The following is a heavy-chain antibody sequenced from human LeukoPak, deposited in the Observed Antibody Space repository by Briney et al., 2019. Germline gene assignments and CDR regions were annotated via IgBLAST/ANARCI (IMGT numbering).Heavy chain of an antibody. CDR3: ANPPPSKRCSGGSCYSDMDV. CDR1: GFTFSSYG. J-gene: IGHJ6*02. Sequence: GGSLRLSCAASGFTFSSYGMHWVRQAPGKGLEWVAVISYDGSNKYYADSVKGRFTISRDNSKNTLYLQMNSLRAEDTAVYYCANPPPSKRCSGGSCYSDMDVWGQGTTVTVSS. CDR2: ISYDGSNK. D-gene: IGHD2-15*01. V-gene: IGHV3-30*18.